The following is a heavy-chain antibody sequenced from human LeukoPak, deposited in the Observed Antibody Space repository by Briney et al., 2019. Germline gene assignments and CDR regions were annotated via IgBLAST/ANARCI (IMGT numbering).Heavy chain of an antibody. Sequence: PGGSLRLSCAASGFTVSSNYMSWVRQAPGKGLEWVSVIYSGGSTYYADSVKGRFTISRDNSKNTLYLQMNSLRAEDTAVYYCARSYGDYEYYFDYWGQGTLVTVSS. D-gene: IGHD4-17*01. J-gene: IGHJ4*02. CDR1: GFTVSSNY. CDR3: ARSYGDYEYYFDY. CDR2: IYSGGST. V-gene: IGHV3-66*01.